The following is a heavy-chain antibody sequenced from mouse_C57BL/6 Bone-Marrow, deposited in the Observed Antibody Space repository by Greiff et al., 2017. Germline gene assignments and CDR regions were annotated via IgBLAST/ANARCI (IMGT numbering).Heavy chain of an antibody. CDR1: GYTFTSYW. CDR3: ARGITTVVDPLFDY. V-gene: IGHV1-50*01. J-gene: IGHJ2*01. Sequence: QVQLQQPGAELVKPGASVKLSCKASGYTFTSYWMQWVKQRPGQGLEWIGEIDPSDSYTNYDQKFKGNATLTVDTSSSTAYMQRSSLTSSDSAVYYCARGITTVVDPLFDYWGQGTTLTVSS. CDR2: IDPSDSYT. D-gene: IGHD1-1*01.